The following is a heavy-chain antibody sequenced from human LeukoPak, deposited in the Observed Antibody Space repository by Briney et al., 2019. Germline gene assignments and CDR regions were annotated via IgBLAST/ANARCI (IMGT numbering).Heavy chain of an antibody. CDR3: ARGAGQSAYYYYYYMDV. Sequence: SVKVSCKASGGAFSSYAISWVRQAPGQGLEWMGGIIPILGTANYAQKFQGRVTITADESTSTAYMALSRLRSEDTAVYYCARGAGQSAYYYYYYMDVWGKGTTVTVSS. J-gene: IGHJ6*03. CDR2: IIPILGTA. CDR1: GGAFSSYA. D-gene: IGHD3-10*01. V-gene: IGHV1-69*13.